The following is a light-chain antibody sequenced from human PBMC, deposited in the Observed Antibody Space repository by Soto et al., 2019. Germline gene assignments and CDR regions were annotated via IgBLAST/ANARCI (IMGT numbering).Light chain of an antibody. J-gene: IGKJ2*01. V-gene: IGKV1-8*01. Sequence: AIRMTQSPSSFSASTGDRVTITCRASQGISTYLAWYQQKPGKAPKLLIYAASTLQSGVPSKFSGNGSGTDFTLTISGLQSEDFASYYCQQYYSYPYTFGQGTKLEIK. CDR1: QGISTY. CDR2: AAS. CDR3: QQYYSYPYT.